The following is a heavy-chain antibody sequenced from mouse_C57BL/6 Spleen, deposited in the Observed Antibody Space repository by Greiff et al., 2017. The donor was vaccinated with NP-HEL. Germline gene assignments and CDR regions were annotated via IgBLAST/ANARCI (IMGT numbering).Heavy chain of an antibody. CDR1: GFNIQDDY. Sequence: VQLQQSGAELVRPGASVKLSCTASGFNIQDDYMHWVKQRPEQGLEWIGWIDPENGDTEYASKFQGKATITADTSSNTAYLQLSSLTSEDTAVYYCTTGGTTVVGGYWGQGTTLTVSS. CDR3: TTGGTTVVGGY. V-gene: IGHV14-4*01. CDR2: IDPENGDT. J-gene: IGHJ2*01. D-gene: IGHD1-1*01.